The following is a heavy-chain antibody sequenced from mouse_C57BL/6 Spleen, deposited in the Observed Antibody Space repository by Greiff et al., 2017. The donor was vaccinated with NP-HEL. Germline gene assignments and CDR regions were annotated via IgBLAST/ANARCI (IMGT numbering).Heavy chain of an antibody. V-gene: IGHV1-9*01. D-gene: IGHD2-1*01. CDR3: ARLGYYGNYAWFAY. CDR2: ILPGSGST. J-gene: IGHJ3*01. Sequence: LMEPGASVKLSCTATGYTFTGYWIEWVKQWPGHRLEWIGEILPGSGSTNYNEKVKGKATFTADTTSNTAYMQRSSVTTEDSAIYYCARLGYYGNYAWFAYWGQGTLVTVSA. CDR1: GYTFTGYW.